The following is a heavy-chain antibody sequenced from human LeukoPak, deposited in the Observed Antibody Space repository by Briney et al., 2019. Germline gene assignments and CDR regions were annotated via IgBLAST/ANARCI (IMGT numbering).Heavy chain of an antibody. J-gene: IGHJ6*03. Sequence: PGGSLRLSCVASGFTFSSYGMHWVRQAPGKGLEWVAFIRYDGSNKYYADSVKGRFTISRDNSKNTLYLQMNSLRAEDTAVYYCAKDDGGSYYIYYYYMDVWGKGTTVTISS. D-gene: IGHD1-26*01. CDR3: AKDDGGSYYIYYYYMDV. CDR2: IRYDGSNK. CDR1: GFTFSSYG. V-gene: IGHV3-30*02.